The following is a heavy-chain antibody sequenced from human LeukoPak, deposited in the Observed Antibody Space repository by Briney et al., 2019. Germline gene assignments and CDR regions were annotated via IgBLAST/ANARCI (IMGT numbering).Heavy chain of an antibody. J-gene: IGHJ4*02. CDR2: IYHSGRT. Sequence: SETLSLTCTVSEGSISTYYWSWIRQPPGKGLEWIGYIYHSGRTNYNPSLRSRVAISVDTSKNQFSLKLNSVTAADTVVYYCARGRNVDFWSGYYLDYWGQGTLVTVSS. CDR1: EGSISTYY. D-gene: IGHD3-3*01. CDR3: ARGRNVDFWSGYYLDY. V-gene: IGHV4-59*01.